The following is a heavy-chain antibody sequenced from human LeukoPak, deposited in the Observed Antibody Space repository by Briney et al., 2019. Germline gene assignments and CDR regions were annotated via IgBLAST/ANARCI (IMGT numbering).Heavy chain of an antibody. CDR3: AREPPGIDDAFDI. J-gene: IGHJ3*02. D-gene: IGHD2-15*01. CDR1: GGPISGYY. CDR2: IYYSGST. V-gene: IGHV4-59*01. Sequence: PSETLSLTCSVSGGPISGYYWTWIRQPPGKGLEWIGYIYYSGSTNYNPSLKSRVTLSVDTSKNQFSLKLNSVTAADTAVYLCAREPPGIDDAFDIWGQGTMVTVSS.